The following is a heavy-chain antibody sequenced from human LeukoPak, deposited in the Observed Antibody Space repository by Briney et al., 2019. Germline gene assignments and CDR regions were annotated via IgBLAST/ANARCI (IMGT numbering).Heavy chain of an antibody. Sequence: PGGSLRLSCAASGFIFSNYAMSWVRQAPGKGLEWVSAIGGRDSGTYYADSVRGRFTVSRDDPKNTLYLQMNTLRAEDTAVYYCAKWGDYDILTSYYDSDYWGQGTLVTVSS. J-gene: IGHJ4*02. D-gene: IGHD3-9*01. CDR2: IGGRDSGT. CDR3: AKWGDYDILTSYYDSDY. V-gene: IGHV3-23*01. CDR1: GFIFSNYA.